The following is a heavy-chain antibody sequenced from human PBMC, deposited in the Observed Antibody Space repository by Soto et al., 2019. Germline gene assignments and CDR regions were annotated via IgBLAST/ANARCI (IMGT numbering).Heavy chain of an antibody. Sequence: SETLSPPCTVSGGSVSSGDYYWSWIRQPPGKGLEWIGYIYYSGNTNYNPSLKSRVIISVDTSKNLFSLKLTSVTAADTAVYYCARIPVDTSMIYWLDPWGQGTLVTVSS. CDR1: GGSVSSGDYY. J-gene: IGHJ5*02. CDR3: ARIPVDTSMIYWLDP. V-gene: IGHV4-61*08. CDR2: IYYSGNT. D-gene: IGHD5-18*01.